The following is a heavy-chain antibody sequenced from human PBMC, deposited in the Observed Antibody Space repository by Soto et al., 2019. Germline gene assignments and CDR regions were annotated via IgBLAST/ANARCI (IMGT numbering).Heavy chain of an antibody. CDR3: AKVRDSSSYRGAFDI. D-gene: IGHD6-6*01. J-gene: IGHJ3*02. V-gene: IGHV3-9*01. Sequence: EVQLVESGGGLVQPGRSLRLSCAASGFTFDDYAMHWVRQAPGKGLEWVSGISWNSGSIGYADSVKGRFTISRDNAKNSLYLQMNSLRAEDTALYYCAKVRDSSSYRGAFDIWGQGTMVTVSS. CDR2: ISWNSGSI. CDR1: GFTFDDYA.